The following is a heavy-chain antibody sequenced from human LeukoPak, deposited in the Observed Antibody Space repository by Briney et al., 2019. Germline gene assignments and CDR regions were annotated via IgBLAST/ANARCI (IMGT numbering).Heavy chain of an antibody. CDR3: AREFYYGSGSYGFDY. Sequence: GGSLRLSCAASGFTFSSYSMNWVRQAPGKGLELVSSISSSSSYIYYADSVKGRFTISRDNAKNSLYLQMNSLRAEDTAVYYCAREFYYGSGSYGFDYWGQGTLVTVSS. D-gene: IGHD3-10*01. J-gene: IGHJ4*02. CDR1: GFTFSSYS. CDR2: ISSSSSYI. V-gene: IGHV3-21*01.